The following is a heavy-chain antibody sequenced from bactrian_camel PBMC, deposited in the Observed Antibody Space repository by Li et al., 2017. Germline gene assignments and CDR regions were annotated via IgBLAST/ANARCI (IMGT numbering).Heavy chain of an antibody. D-gene: IGHD6*01. J-gene: IGHJ4*01. CDR1: GEKYCNAD. CDR2: IMILGSTT. Sequence: QVQLVESGGGSVEAGGSLTLSCGFSGEKYCNADMSWYRQAPGKEREGVAAIMILGSTTYYADSVKGRGTISQNKAKNTVYLQMNNLQPEDTATYYCAEGRGSRGEHCYSLNYWGQGTQVTVS. CDR3: AEGRGSRGEHCYSLNY. V-gene: IGHV3S54*01.